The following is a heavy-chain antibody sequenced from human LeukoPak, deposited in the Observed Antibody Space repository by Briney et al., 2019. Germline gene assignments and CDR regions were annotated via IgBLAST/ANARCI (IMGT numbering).Heavy chain of an antibody. V-gene: IGHV4-59*01. Sequence: PSETLSLTCTVSGGSISSYYWSWIRQPPGKGLEWIGYIYYSGSTNYNPSLKSRVTMSVDTSKNQFSLKLSSVTAADTAVYYCARMLRAVAGPFDYWGQGTLVTVSS. CDR1: GGSISSYY. D-gene: IGHD6-19*01. CDR2: IYYSGST. J-gene: IGHJ4*02. CDR3: ARMLRAVAGPFDY.